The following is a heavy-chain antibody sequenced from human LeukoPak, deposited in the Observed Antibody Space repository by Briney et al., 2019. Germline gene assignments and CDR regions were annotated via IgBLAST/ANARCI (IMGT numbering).Heavy chain of an antibody. J-gene: IGHJ5*02. CDR1: GFTFSSYA. CDR3: ARIVPRTLNWFDP. D-gene: IGHD2-8*01. CDR2: ISGSGGST. Sequence: PGGSLRLSCAASGFTFSSYAVSWVRQAPGKWLEWVSAISGSGGSTYYADSVKGRFTISRDNSKNTLYLQMNSLRAEDTAVYYCARIVPRTLNWFDPWGQGTLVTVSS. V-gene: IGHV3-23*01.